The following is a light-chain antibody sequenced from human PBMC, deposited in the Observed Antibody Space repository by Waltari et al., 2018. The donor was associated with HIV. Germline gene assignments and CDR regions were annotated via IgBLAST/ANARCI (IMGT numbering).Light chain of an antibody. Sequence: QSALTQPASVSGSPGQSITISCTGTSRDVGGYNYVSWYQQHQGKAPKRMIYEVSNLPSGVSNRFSGSKSGNTASLTISGLQAEDEADYYCSSYTSSSTYVFGTGTKVTVL. CDR1: SRDVGGYNY. V-gene: IGLV2-14*01. J-gene: IGLJ1*01. CDR2: EVS. CDR3: SSYTSSSTYV.